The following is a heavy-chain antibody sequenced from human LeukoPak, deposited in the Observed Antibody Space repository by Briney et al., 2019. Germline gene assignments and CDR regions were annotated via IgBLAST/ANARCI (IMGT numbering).Heavy chain of an antibody. CDR3: ARVSGYGLLWFGESINPERNDAFDI. Sequence: GASVKVSCKASGYTFTGYYMHWVRQAPGQGLEWMGWISAYNGNTNYAQKLQGRVTMTTDTSTSTAYMELRSLRSDDTAVYYCARVSGYGLLWFGESINPERNDAFDIWGQGTMVTVSS. J-gene: IGHJ3*02. V-gene: IGHV1-18*04. CDR1: GYTFTGYY. CDR2: ISAYNGNT. D-gene: IGHD3-10*01.